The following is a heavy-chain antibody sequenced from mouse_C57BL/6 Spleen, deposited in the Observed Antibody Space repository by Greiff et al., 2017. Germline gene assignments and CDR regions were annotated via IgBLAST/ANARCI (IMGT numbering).Heavy chain of an antibody. CDR3: ARDPYYSNYAWFAY. V-gene: IGHV5-4*01. D-gene: IGHD2-5*01. J-gene: IGHJ3*01. CDR2: ISDGGSYT. Sequence: EVKLMESGGGLVKPGGSLKLSCAASGFTFSSYAMSWVRQTPEKRLEWVATISDGGSYTYYPDNVKGRFTISRDNAKNNLYLQMSHLKSEDTAMYDCARDPYYSNYAWFAYWGQGTLVTVSA. CDR1: GFTFSSYA.